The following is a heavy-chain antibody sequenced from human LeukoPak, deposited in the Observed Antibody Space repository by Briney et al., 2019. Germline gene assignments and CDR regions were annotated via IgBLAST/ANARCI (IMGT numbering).Heavy chain of an antibody. D-gene: IGHD3-22*01. V-gene: IGHV4-61*01. CDR2: IYYSGST. CDR1: GGSVSSGSCY. J-gene: IGHJ4*02. CDR3: ARDRIDSSGSYYIDY. Sequence: SETLSLTCTVSGGSVSSGSCYWSWIRQPPGKGLEWIGYIYYSGSTNYNPSLKSRVTISVDTSKNQFSLKLSSVTAADTAVYYCARDRIDSSGSYYIDYWGQGTLVTVSS.